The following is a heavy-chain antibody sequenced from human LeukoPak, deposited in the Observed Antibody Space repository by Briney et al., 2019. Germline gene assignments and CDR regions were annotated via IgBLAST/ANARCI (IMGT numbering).Heavy chain of an antibody. D-gene: IGHD5-12*01. J-gene: IGHJ4*02. CDR3: AKGSGYSGYDPFDY. CDR1: GFTFSYYG. Sequence: GGSLRLSCAASGFTFSYYGMHWVRQAPGKGLEWVGFVRFDGNEKYYADSVKGRFTISRDTSRNTLYLQMNSLRAEDTAVYYCAKGSGYSGYDPFDYWGQGTLVTVSS. CDR2: VRFDGNEK. V-gene: IGHV3-30*02.